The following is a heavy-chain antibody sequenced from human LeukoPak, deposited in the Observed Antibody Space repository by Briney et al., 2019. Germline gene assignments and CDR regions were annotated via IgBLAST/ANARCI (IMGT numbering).Heavy chain of an antibody. V-gene: IGHV3-53*01. CDR3: ARGQSYYEAFDI. D-gene: IGHD1-26*01. CDR1: GFTVSSNY. CDR2: IYSGGST. J-gene: IGHJ3*02. Sequence: GGSLRLSCVASGFTVSSNYMSWFRQAPGKGLKWVSVIYSGGSTNYADSVKGRFTISRDNSKNTLHLQINSLKVEDTAVYYCARGQSYYEAFDIWGQGTMVTVSS.